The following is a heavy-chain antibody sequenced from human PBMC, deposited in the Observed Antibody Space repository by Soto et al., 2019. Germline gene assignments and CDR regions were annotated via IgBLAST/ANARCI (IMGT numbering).Heavy chain of an antibody. Sequence: QVQLQEAGPGLVKPSQTLSLTCTVSGGSISRGGYYWSWIPQHPGKGLEWIGYIYYSGGTYYNPSLKSRVTISVDTSENQFSLRLSSVTAADTAVYYCARKDSGYSDYMDVWGKGTTVTVSS. J-gene: IGHJ6*03. V-gene: IGHV4-31*03. CDR3: ARKDSGYSDYMDV. CDR2: IYYSGGT. CDR1: GGSISRGGYY. D-gene: IGHD5-12*01.